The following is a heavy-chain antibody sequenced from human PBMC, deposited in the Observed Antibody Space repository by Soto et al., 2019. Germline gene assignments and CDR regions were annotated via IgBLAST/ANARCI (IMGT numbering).Heavy chain of an antibody. CDR1: GFTFSSYA. CDR2: ISGSGDST. CDR3: AKRGSGSQFDY. J-gene: IGHJ4*02. D-gene: IGHD1-26*01. V-gene: IGHV3-23*01. Sequence: EVQLLESGGGLVQPGGSLRLSCAASGFTFSSYAMSWVRQAPGKGLEWVSIISGSGDSTYYADSVKGRFTISRDNSKNTLYLKMNSLRAEDTAIYYCAKRGSGSQFDYWGQGTLVTVSS.